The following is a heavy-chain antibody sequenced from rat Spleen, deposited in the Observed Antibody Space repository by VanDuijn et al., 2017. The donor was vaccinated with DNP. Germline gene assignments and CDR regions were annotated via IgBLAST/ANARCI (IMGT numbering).Heavy chain of an antibody. V-gene: IGHV5-7*01. Sequence: EVQLVESGGGLVQPGRSLKLSCAASGLTFSDYAMAWVRQSPKKGLEWVATISHGGGSTYYRDSVKGRVTISRDNAKSTLYLQMNSLRSEDTSTFYCTRAGSGGYNCDYWGKGVMVTVSS. J-gene: IGHJ2*01. D-gene: IGHD1-11*01. CDR3: TRAGSGGYNCDY. CDR1: GLTFSDYA. CDR2: ISHGGGST.